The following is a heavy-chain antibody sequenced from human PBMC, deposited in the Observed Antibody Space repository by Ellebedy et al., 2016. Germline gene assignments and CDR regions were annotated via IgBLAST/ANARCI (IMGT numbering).Heavy chain of an antibody. CDR2: ISSSSTYI. CDR3: ARDGGYCSGGNCYPWYFDL. CDR1: GFTFSSYI. D-gene: IGHD2-15*01. Sequence: GESLKISXAASGFTFSSYIINWVRQAPGKGLKWVSSISSSSTYIYYADSMKGRVSISRDNARNSLFLQMSSLRAEDTAVYYCARDGGYCSGGNCYPWYFDLWGRGTLVTVSS. J-gene: IGHJ2*01. V-gene: IGHV3-21*01.